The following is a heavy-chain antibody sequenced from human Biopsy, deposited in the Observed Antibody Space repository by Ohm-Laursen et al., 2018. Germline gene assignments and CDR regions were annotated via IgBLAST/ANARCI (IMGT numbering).Heavy chain of an antibody. D-gene: IGHD3-16*01. CDR1: GGSFSDSY. CDR3: ARDSRGGHLNTTLITGKNLDS. Sequence: GTLSLTCAVYGGSFSDSYWSWIRQPPGKGLEWIGEINHRGTTNYNPSLKSRVTISVDTSRTQFSLKLNSVTAADTAVYFCARDSRGGHLNTTLITGKNLDSWGQGILVTVSS. J-gene: IGHJ4*02. V-gene: IGHV4-34*01. CDR2: INHRGTT.